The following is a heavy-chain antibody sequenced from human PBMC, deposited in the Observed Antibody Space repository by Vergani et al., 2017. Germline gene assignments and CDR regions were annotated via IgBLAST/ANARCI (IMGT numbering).Heavy chain of an antibody. CDR2: IRNKAYGGTT. V-gene: IGHV3-49*04. J-gene: IGHJ4*02. D-gene: IGHD5-18*01. Sequence: EVQLVESGGGLVPPGRSLRLSCAASGFSFGDYAMTWVRQAPGKGLEWVAFIRNKAYGGTTEYAASVKGRFTISRDDSTRLAYLQLSCLKTEDTAVYFCSRGRGYSFGYSDYWGQGTLVTVSS. CDR1: GFSFGDYA. CDR3: SRGRGYSFGYSDY.